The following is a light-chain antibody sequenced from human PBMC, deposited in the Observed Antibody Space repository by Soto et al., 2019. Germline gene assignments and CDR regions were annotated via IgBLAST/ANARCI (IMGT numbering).Light chain of an antibody. J-gene: IGLJ3*02. CDR1: SSNIGAGFD. Sequence: QSVLTQPPSVSGAPGQRVTISCTGSSSNIGAGFDVHWYQQLPGTAPRLLIYGGSNRPSGVPDRFSGSKSGTSASLAITGLYAEDEGDYYCKSYDSSLSYFWVFGVGTMLTVL. CDR2: GGS. CDR3: KSYDSSLSYFWV. V-gene: IGLV1-40*01.